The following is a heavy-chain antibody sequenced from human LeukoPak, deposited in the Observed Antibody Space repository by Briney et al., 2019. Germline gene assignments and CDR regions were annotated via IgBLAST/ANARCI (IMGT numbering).Heavy chain of an antibody. CDR1: GFTISSYE. D-gene: IGHD3-9*01. V-gene: IGHV3-48*03. Sequence: PGGSLRLSCAGSGFTISSYEMIWVRQAPGKGLEWVSYISSTGSTIYYADSVKGRFTISRDNARNSLYLKMNSLRAEDTAVYYCAREDDVLAGYPFDYWGQGTLVTVSS. J-gene: IGHJ4*02. CDR3: AREDDVLAGYPFDY. CDR2: ISSTGSTI.